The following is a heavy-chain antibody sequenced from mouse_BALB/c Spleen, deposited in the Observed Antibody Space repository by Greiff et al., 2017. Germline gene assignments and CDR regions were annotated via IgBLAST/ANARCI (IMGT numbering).Heavy chain of an antibody. CDR3: TRQTGNHYYFDY. J-gene: IGHJ2*01. Sequence: VQLQQSGAELVRPGASVTLSCKASGYTFTDYEMHWVKQTPVHGLEWIGAIDPETGGTAYNQKFKGKATLTADKSSSTAYMELRSLTSEDSAVYYCTRQTGNHYYFDYWGQGTTLTVSS. CDR1: GYTFTDYE. D-gene: IGHD4-1*01. V-gene: IGHV1-15*01. CDR2: IDPETGGT.